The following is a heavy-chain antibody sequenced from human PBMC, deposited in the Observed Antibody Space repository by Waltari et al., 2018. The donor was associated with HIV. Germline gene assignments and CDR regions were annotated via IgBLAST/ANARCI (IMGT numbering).Heavy chain of an antibody. V-gene: IGHV3-64*01. Sequence: EVQLVESGGGLVQPGGSLRLSCAASGFTFSNFHLHCLRQAQGKGLEYVSGIDKNGGNTFYANSVKGRFTISRDKSKNMLYLQMGRLRPEDMAVYYCVREKYSKLINDVLDFWGQGTMVTVSS. CDR3: VREKYSKLINDVLDF. J-gene: IGHJ3*01. CDR1: GFTFSNFH. CDR2: IDKNGGNT. D-gene: IGHD5-18*01.